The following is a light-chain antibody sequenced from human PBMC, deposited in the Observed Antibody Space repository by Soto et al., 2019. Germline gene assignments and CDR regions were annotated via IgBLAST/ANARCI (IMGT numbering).Light chain of an antibody. V-gene: IGKV1-39*01. Sequence: DIQMTQSPSSLSASVGDRATITCRASQSISTSLNWYQQKPGKAPKLLIYAASNLQGGVPSRFTGSGSGTDFTLSIGSLQPEDFATYDCQQSYSAPLTFGGGTRVDIK. CDR3: QQSYSAPLT. CDR2: AAS. CDR1: QSISTS. J-gene: IGKJ4*01.